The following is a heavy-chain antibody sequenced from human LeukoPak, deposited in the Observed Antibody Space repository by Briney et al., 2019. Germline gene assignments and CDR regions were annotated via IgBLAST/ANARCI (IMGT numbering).Heavy chain of an antibody. V-gene: IGHV3-53*01. CDR2: IYGGGST. J-gene: IGHJ4*02. CDR3: TRLLPSSHHFFDS. CDR1: GFTVSNDY. Sequence: ESLTLSCAVSGFTVSNDYMSWVRQAPGKGLEWVSVIYGGGSTYYAPSLTGRVTISRDTSKNTLYLQMASLRAEDTAVYYCTRLLPSSHHFFDSWGQGTLVTVSS. D-gene: IGHD6-6*01.